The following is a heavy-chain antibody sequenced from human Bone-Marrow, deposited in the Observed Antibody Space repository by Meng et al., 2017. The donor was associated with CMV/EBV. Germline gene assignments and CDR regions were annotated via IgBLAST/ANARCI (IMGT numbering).Heavy chain of an antibody. CDR2: IYYGGHT. Sequence: GEAISSMGYDWGGNRQATGEGLGWIGSIYYGGHTYYDPSLKSRNTISVDKSKNQFSLKLSSGTAADTAVYCCASRAPFVATIGDYWGQGTLVTVSS. D-gene: IGHD5-12*01. CDR1: GEAISSMGYD. V-gene: IGHV4-39*07. J-gene: IGHJ4*02. CDR3: ASRAPFVATIGDY.